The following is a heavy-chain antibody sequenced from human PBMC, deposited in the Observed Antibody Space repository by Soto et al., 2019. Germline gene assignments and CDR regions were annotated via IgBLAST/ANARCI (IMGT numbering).Heavy chain of an antibody. CDR1: GYTLIKYG. CDR3: ATEGSSGWPPVG. CDR2: FDPEDGET. J-gene: IGHJ4*02. Sequence: VASVKVSRKASGYTLIKYGIAWVRQAPGKGLEWMGGFDPEDGETIYAQKFQGRVTMTEDTSTDTAYMELSSLRSEDTAVYYCATEGSSGWPPVGWGQGTLVTVSS. V-gene: IGHV1-24*01. D-gene: IGHD6-19*01.